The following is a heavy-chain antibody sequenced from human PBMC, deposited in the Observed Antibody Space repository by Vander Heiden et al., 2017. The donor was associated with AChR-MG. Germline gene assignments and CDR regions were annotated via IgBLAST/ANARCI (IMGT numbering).Heavy chain of an antibody. J-gene: IGHJ6*03. V-gene: IGHV3-7*01. CDR2: LKRDGIEK. CDR3: ARGGSPAYYYYYYLDV. CDR1: GFTFSSYW. Sequence: EVQLVESGGGLVQPGGSLRLSCAASGFTFSSYWMSWVLHASGKGLALLANLKRDGIEKYYVDALKGRFPISRANATNSLYLQMNSLRAEDTAVYYCARGGSPAYYYYYYLDVWGKGTTVPVSS. D-gene: IGHD5-12*01.